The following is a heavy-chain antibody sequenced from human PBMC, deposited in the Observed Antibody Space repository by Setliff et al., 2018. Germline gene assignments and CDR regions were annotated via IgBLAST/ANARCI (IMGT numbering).Heavy chain of an antibody. CDR1: GGSFSGYY. CDR3: ASYGSNY. J-gene: IGHJ4*02. Sequence: SETLSLTCAVYGGSFSGYYWSWIRQHPGKGLEWIGYIYYSGSTYYNPSLKSRVTISVDTSKNQFSLKLSSVTAADTAVYYCASYGSNYWGQGTLVTVSS. D-gene: IGHD1-26*01. V-gene: IGHV4-31*11. CDR2: IYYSGST.